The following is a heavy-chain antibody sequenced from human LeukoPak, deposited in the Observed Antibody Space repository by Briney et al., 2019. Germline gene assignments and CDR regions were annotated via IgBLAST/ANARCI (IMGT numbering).Heavy chain of an antibody. CDR3: ARDEGSGFDY. Sequence: SETLSLTCTVSGGSISSYYWSWIRQPPGKGLEWIGHIYYSGSTNYNPSLKSRVTISVDTSKNQFSLKLSSVTAADTAVYYCARDEGSGFDYWGQGTLVTVSS. CDR1: GGSISSYY. CDR2: IYYSGST. J-gene: IGHJ4*02. D-gene: IGHD2-15*01. V-gene: IGHV4-59*01.